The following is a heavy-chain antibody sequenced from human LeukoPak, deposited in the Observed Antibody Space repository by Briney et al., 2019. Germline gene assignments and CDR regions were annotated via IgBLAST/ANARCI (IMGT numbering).Heavy chain of an antibody. CDR2: INPNSGGT. Sequence: ASVKVSCKASGYTFTGYYMHWVRQAPGQGLEWMGWINPNSGGTNYAQKFQGRVTMTRDTSISTAYMELSRLRSDDTAVYYCARDYGGFGELLYDYWGQGTLVTVSS. D-gene: IGHD3-10*01. CDR3: ARDYGGFGELLYDY. CDR1: GYTFTGYY. V-gene: IGHV1-2*02. J-gene: IGHJ4*02.